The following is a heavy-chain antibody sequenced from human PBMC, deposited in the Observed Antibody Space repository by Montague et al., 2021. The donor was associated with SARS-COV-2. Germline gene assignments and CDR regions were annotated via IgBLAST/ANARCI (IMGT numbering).Heavy chain of an antibody. CDR1: GYSISSGYY. CDR3: ARDITLGMDV. V-gene: IGHV4-38-2*02. CDR2: IEYSGST. Sequence: SETLSLTCIVSGYSISSGYYWGWVRQTPGTGLEWLGFIEYSGSTYYNPSLKTRVTMSLDTSKNQFSLKLTSVTAADTALYYCARDITLGMDVWGRGTTVTVSS. J-gene: IGHJ6*02.